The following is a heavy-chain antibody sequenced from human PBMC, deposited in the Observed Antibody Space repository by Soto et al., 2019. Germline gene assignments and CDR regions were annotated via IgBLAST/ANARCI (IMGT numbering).Heavy chain of an antibody. J-gene: IGHJ6*02. Sequence: EVQLVESGGGLLQPGGSLRLSCAVSGSTFSNDWMHWVRQAPGKGLVWVSHINSDGSSTNYADFVKGRFTIARDYAKNTVEPQMNILRAEDTAVYYCARARSYRLDVWGQGTAVTVSS. V-gene: IGHV3-74*01. CDR2: INSDGSST. CDR1: GSTFSNDW. CDR3: ARARSYRLDV. D-gene: IGHD4-4*01.